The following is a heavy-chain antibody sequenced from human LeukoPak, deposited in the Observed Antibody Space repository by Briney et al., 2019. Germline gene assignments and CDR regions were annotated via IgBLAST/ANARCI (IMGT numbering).Heavy chain of an antibody. Sequence: SETLSLTCTVSGGSISSSSYYWDWIRQSPGKGLEWIGYIYYSGSTNYNPSLKSRVTISVDTSKNQFSLKLSSVTAADTAVYYCARAEDFGDPGDFDLWGRGTLVTVSS. J-gene: IGHJ2*01. CDR3: ARAEDFGDPGDFDL. CDR1: GGSISSSSYY. D-gene: IGHD4-17*01. CDR2: IYYSGST. V-gene: IGHV4-61*05.